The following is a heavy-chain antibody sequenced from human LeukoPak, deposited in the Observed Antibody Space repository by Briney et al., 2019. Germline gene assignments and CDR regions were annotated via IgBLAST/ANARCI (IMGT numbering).Heavy chain of an antibody. D-gene: IGHD3-22*01. CDR3: AKGSYYYGSSGYYGAAV. J-gene: IGHJ6*02. Sequence: GGSLRLSCAAAGFPFSSYGMHWVRQAPGKGLEWVAVISYDGRNKYYADSVKGRFTLSRDNSKNTLYLQMNSLRAEDTAVYYCAKGSYYYGSSGYYGAAVWGQGTTVTVAS. V-gene: IGHV3-30*18. CDR1: GFPFSSYG. CDR2: ISYDGRNK.